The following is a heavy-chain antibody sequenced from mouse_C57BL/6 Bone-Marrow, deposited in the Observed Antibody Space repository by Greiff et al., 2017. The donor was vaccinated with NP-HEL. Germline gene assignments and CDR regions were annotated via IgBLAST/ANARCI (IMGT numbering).Heavy chain of an antibody. Sequence: VQLQQSGAELARPGASGKLSCKASGYTFTSYGISWVKQRTGQGLEWIGEIYPRSGNTYYNEKFKGKATLTADKSSSTAYMELRSLTSEDSAVYFCARNYGSSPYFDYWGQGTTLTVSS. CDR1: GYTFTSYG. J-gene: IGHJ2*01. CDR2: IYPRSGNT. D-gene: IGHD1-1*01. V-gene: IGHV1-81*01. CDR3: ARNYGSSPYFDY.